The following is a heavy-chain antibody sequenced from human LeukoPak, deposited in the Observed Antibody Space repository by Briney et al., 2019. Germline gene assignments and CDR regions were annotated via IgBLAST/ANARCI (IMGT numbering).Heavy chain of an antibody. CDR1: GYSFTSYW. Sequence: GESLKISCKGSGYSFTSYWIGWVRQMPGKGLEWMGIIYPGDSDTRYSPSFQGQVTISADKSISTAYLQWSSLKASDTAMYYSARLLRHLDTAVVRGYFDYWGQGTLVTVSS. J-gene: IGHJ4*02. CDR2: IYPGDSDT. V-gene: IGHV5-51*01. D-gene: IGHD5-18*01. CDR3: ARLLRHLDTAVVRGYFDY.